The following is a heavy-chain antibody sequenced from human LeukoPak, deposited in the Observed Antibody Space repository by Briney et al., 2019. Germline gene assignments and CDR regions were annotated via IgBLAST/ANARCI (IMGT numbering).Heavy chain of an antibody. CDR3: AKGRGIAARPDYFDY. CDR1: GFTFSSYA. J-gene: IGHJ4*02. CDR2: ISGSGGST. Sequence: GGSLRLSCAASGFTFSSYAMNWVRQAPGEGLGWVSAISGSGGSTYHADSVKGRFTISRDNSKNTLFLQMNSLRAEDAAVYYCAKGRGIAARPDYFDYWGQGTLVTVSS. V-gene: IGHV3-23*01. D-gene: IGHD6-6*01.